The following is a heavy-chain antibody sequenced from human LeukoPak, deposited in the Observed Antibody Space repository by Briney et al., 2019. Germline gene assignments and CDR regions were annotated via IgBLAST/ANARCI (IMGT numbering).Heavy chain of an antibody. CDR1: GFTFSSYA. Sequence: GGSLRLSCAASGFTFSSYAMHWVRQAPGKGLEWVAVISYDGSNKYYADSVKGRFTISGDNSKNTLYLQMNSLRAEDTAVYYCAKASAALRDYFDYWGQGTLVTVSS. CDR3: AKASAALRDYFDY. J-gene: IGHJ4*02. D-gene: IGHD2-2*01. V-gene: IGHV3-30*04. CDR2: ISYDGSNK.